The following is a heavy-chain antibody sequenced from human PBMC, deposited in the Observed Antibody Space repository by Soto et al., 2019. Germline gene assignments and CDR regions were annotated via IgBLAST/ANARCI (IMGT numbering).Heavy chain of an antibody. V-gene: IGHV3-23*01. CDR2: ISGSGGST. Sequence: TGGSLRLSCAASGFTFSSYAMSWVRQAPGKGLEWVSAISGSGGSTYYADSVKGRFTISRDNSKNTLYLQMNSLRAEDTAVYYCAKEPPSEWLLSYYYGMDVWGQGTTVTVS. CDR1: GFTFSSYA. J-gene: IGHJ6*02. CDR3: AKEPPSEWLLSYYYGMDV. D-gene: IGHD3-3*01.